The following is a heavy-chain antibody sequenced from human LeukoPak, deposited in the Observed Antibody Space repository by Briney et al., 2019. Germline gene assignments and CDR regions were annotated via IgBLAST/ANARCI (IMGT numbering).Heavy chain of an antibody. Sequence: RSGESLKISCKGLGYSFTSYWIAWVRQMPGKGLEWMGIIYPGDSDTRYSPSFQGQVTISADKSINTAYLQWSSLKASDTAMYYCARRYDNTGYYVYWGQGTLVTVSS. CDR2: IYPGDSDT. CDR3: ARRYDNTGYYVY. D-gene: IGHD3-22*01. V-gene: IGHV5-51*01. CDR1: GYSFTSYW. J-gene: IGHJ4*02.